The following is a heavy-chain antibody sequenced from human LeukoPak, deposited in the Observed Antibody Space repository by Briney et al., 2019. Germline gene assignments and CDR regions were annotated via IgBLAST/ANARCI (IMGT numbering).Heavy chain of an antibody. D-gene: IGHD2-21*01. Sequence: SVKVSCKASGGTFSSYAISWVRQATGQGLEWMGGIIPIFGTANYAQKFQGRVTITADESTSTAYMELSSLRSEDTAVYYCWGGGWKKPFDYWGQGTLFTVSS. CDR2: IIPIFGTA. CDR1: GGTFSSYA. V-gene: IGHV1-69*13. J-gene: IGHJ4*02. CDR3: WGGGWKKPFDY.